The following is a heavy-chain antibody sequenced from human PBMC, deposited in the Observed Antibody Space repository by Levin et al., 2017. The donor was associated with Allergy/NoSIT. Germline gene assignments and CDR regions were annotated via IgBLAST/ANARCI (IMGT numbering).Heavy chain of an antibody. CDR1: GFTFSSYA. D-gene: IGHD3-22*01. CDR3: ARGHDSSGYYPNDAFDI. J-gene: IGHJ3*02. V-gene: IGHV3-30-3*01. CDR2: ISYDGSNK. Sequence: GESLKISCAASGFTFSSYAMHWVRQAPGKGLEWVAVISYDGSNKYYADSVKGRLTISRDNSKNTLYLQMNSLRAEDTAVYYCARGHDSSGYYPNDAFDIWGQGTMVTVSS.